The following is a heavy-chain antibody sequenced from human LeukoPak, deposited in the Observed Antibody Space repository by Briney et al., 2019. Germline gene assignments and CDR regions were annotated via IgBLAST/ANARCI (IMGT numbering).Heavy chain of an antibody. J-gene: IGHJ4*02. CDR2: ISSNGGST. D-gene: IGHD2-15*01. CDR3: ARDFVGYCSGGSCYSDY. CDR1: GFTFSSYA. Sequence: GGSLRLSCAASGFTFSSYAMHWVRQAPGKGLEYVSAISSNGGSTYYANSVKGRFTISRDNSKNTLYLQMGSLRAEDTAVYYCARDFVGYCSGGSCYSDYWGQGTLVTVSS. V-gene: IGHV3-64*01.